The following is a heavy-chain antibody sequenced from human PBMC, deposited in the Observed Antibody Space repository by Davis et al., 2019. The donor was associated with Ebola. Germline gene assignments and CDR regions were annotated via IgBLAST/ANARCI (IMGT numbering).Heavy chain of an antibody. CDR2: IWYDGSRK. CDR1: GFNFRSYG. J-gene: IGHJ4*02. Sequence: GESLKISCAASGFNFRSYGMHWVRQAPDKGLEWVAVIWYDGSRKYYGDSVKGRFTISRDNSNNLLYLQMNSLRAEDTAVYHCAIPDCSGANCYSVYIKNWGQGTLVTVSS. D-gene: IGHD2-15*01. CDR3: AIPDCSGANCYSVYIKN. V-gene: IGHV3-33*01.